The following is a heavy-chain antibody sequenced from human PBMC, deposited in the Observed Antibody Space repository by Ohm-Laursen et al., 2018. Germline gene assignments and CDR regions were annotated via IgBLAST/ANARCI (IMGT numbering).Heavy chain of an antibody. CDR1: GGSISSSGYY. V-gene: IGHV4-39*01. CDR3: ARAFWNGYNDAFDV. J-gene: IGHJ3*01. D-gene: IGHD3-3*01. CDR2: IYDSGNT. Sequence: SETLSLTWTVSGGSISSSGYYWGWIRQSPGKGLEWIGSIYDSGNTYYNPSLKSRVTISLDTSRNHFSLKLTSVTATDTAVYYCARAFWNGYNDAFDVWGQGTMVTVSS.